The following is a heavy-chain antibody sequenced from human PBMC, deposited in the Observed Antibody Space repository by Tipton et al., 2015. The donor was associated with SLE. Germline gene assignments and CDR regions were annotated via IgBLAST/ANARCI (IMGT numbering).Heavy chain of an antibody. CDR2: ISWNGGTV. CDR1: GFTFDSYA. CDR3: AKAITVAGSGFDY. V-gene: IGHV3-9*01. J-gene: IGHJ4*02. D-gene: IGHD3-10*01. Sequence: SLRLSCAASGFTFDSYAMHWVRQAPGKGLEWVAGISWNGGTVGYADSVKGRFTISRDSAKNSLYLQINSLRAEDTAFYYCAKAITVAGSGFDYWGQGTLVSVSS.